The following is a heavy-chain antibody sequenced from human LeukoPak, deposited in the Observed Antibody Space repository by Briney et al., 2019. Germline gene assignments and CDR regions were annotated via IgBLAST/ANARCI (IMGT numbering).Heavy chain of an antibody. D-gene: IGHD4/OR15-4a*01. V-gene: IGHV3-53*01. CDR1: GFTVSSNS. J-gene: IGHJ4*02. CDR2: IYSAGST. Sequence: GGSLRLSCTVSGFTVSSNSMSWVRQAPGKGLEWVSFIYSAGSTHYSDSVKGRFTISIDNSKSTLYLQMNSLRVEDTAVYYCARRAGAYSHPYDYWGQGTLVTVSS. CDR3: ARRAGAYSHPYDY.